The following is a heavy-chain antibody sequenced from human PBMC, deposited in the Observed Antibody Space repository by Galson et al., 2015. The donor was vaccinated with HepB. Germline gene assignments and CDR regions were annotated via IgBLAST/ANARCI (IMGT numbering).Heavy chain of an antibody. CDR3: VGAYGDPLTAYYGMDV. Sequence: SLRLSCAASGFTFSSYAMHWVRQAPGKGLEWVAVISYDGSNKYYADSVKGRFTISRDNSKNTLYLQMNSLRAEDTAVYYCVGAYGDPLTAYYGMDVWGQGTTVTVSS. CDR2: ISYDGSNK. D-gene: IGHD4-17*01. J-gene: IGHJ6*02. CDR1: GFTFSSYA. V-gene: IGHV3-30-3*01.